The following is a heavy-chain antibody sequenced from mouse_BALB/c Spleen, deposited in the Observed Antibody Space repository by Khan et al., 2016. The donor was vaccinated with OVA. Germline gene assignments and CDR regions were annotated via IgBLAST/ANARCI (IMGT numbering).Heavy chain of an antibody. D-gene: IGHD1-1*01. CDR3: ARTYGSDFDN. J-gene: IGHJ2*01. CDR2: INPHIGET. CDR1: GYSFTGYF. Sequence: VQLQQSGPELVKPGASVKISCKASGYSFTGYFMNWVMQSHGKSLEWIGRINPHIGETFYNQKFKGKATLTVDESSSTAHMGLRSLTSEDAAVYYCARTYGSDFDNWGQGTTLTVSS. V-gene: IGHV1-20*01.